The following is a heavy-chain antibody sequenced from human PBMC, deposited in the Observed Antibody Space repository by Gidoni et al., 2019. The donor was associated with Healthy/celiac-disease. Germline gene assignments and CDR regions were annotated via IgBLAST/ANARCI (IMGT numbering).Heavy chain of an antibody. D-gene: IGHD3-10*01. CDR2: IWYDGSNK. Sequence: QVQLVESGGGVVQPGRSLRLSCAASGFTFSSYGMHWVRQAPGKGLEWVAVIWYDGSNKYYADSVKGRFTISRDNSKNTLYLQMNSLRAEDTAVYYCARDPVLLWFGDHYYGMDVWGQGTTVTVSS. CDR3: ARDPVLLWFGDHYYGMDV. J-gene: IGHJ6*02. CDR1: GFTFSSYG. V-gene: IGHV3-33*01.